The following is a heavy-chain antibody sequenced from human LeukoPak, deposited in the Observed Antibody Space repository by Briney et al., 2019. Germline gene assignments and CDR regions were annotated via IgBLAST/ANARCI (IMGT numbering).Heavy chain of an antibody. CDR2: ISASGGSI. V-gene: IGHV3-23*01. Sequence: GGSLRLSCAASGFTFTINAVSWVRQAPGKGREWVSTISASGGSIYYAGSVKGRFTISRDISKNTLYLQMNSLRAEDTAVYHCAIESYYYMAVWGKGTTVTVSS. CDR1: GFTFTINA. CDR3: AIESYYYMAV. J-gene: IGHJ6*03.